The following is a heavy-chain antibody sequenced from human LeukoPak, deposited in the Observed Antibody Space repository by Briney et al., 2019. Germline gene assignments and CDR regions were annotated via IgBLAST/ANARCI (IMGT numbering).Heavy chain of an antibody. Sequence: SETLSLTCTVSGGSISSHYWSWIRQPPGKGLEWIGYIYYSGSTNYNPSLKSRVTISVDTSKNQFFLKLSSVTAADTAVYYCARDNLHDFWSGYPSSWFDPWGQGTLVTVSS. J-gene: IGHJ5*02. V-gene: IGHV4-59*11. CDR3: ARDNLHDFWSGYPSSWFDP. CDR2: IYYSGST. CDR1: GGSISSHY. D-gene: IGHD3-3*01.